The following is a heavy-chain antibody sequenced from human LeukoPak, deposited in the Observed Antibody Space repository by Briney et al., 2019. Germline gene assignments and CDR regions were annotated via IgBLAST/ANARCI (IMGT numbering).Heavy chain of an antibody. CDR2: ISAHNGNT. CDR3: AREETHHVYYGMDV. CDR1: GYTFTSYG. V-gene: IGHV1-18*01. J-gene: IGHJ6*02. Sequence: ASVKVSCKASGYTFTSYGISWVRQAPGLGLEWMGWISAHNGNTNYAQKVQGRVTMTTDTSTSTAYMELRSLRSDDTAVYYCAREETHHVYYGMDVWGQGTMVTVSS. D-gene: IGHD1-14*01.